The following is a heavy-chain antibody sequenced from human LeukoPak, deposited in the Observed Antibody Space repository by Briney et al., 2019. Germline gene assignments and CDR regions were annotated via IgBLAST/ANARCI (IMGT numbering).Heavy chain of an antibody. D-gene: IGHD6-13*01. CDR3: ARRQSSWYFDY. CDR1: GGSISSSSYH. CDR2: IYYSGST. Sequence: SETLSLTCTVSGGSISSSSYHWSWIRQPPGKGLEWIGYIYYSGSTSYNPSLKSRVTISVDTSKNQFSLKLSSVIAADTAVYYCARRQSSWYFDYWGQGTLVTVSS. V-gene: IGHV4-61*05. J-gene: IGHJ4*02.